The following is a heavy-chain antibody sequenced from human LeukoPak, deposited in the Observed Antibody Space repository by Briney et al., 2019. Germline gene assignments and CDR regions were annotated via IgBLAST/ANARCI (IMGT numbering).Heavy chain of an antibody. CDR1: GGPISSYY. CDR3: ARVVPEGYSDY. V-gene: IGHV4-59*01. J-gene: IGHJ4*02. D-gene: IGHD2-2*02. Sequence: PSETLSLTCTVSGGPISSYYWSWLRQPPGKGLEWIGYIYYSGSTNYNPSLKSRVTISVDTSKNQFSLKLSSVTAADTAVYYCARVVPEGYSDYWGQGTLVTVSS. CDR2: IYYSGST.